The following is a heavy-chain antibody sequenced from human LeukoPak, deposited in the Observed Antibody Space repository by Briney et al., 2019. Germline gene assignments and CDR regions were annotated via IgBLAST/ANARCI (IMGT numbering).Heavy chain of an antibody. J-gene: IGHJ3*02. CDR1: GFTFSSYE. CDR2: ISSSGNTI. V-gene: IGHV3-48*03. Sequence: GGSLRLSCAASGFTFSSYERNWVRQAPGKGLGWVSFISSSGNTIYYADSVKGRFIISRDNAKNSLYLQMNSLRTEDTAIYYCARERPGEDTFDIWGQGTMVTVSS. CDR3: ARERPGEDTFDI. D-gene: IGHD7-27*01.